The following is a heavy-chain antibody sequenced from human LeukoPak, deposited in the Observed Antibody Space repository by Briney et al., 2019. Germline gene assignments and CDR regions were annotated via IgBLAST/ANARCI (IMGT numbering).Heavy chain of an antibody. V-gene: IGHV3-23*01. CDR1: GFTFSSYA. J-gene: IGHJ4*02. CDR2: ISGSGGST. D-gene: IGHD6-13*01. CDR3: ARVTYSSSRYRYFDY. Sequence: PGGSLRLSCAASGFTFSSYAMSWVRQAPGKGLEWVSAISGSGGSTYYADSVKGRFTISRDNSKNTLYLQMNSLRAEDTAVYYCARVTYSSSRYRYFDYWGQGTLVTVSS.